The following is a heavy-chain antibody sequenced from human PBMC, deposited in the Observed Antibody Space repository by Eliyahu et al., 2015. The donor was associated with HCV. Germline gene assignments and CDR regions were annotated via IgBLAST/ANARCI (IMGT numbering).Heavy chain of an antibody. CDR2: IRSKAYGGTT. CDR1: GFTFGDYA. Sequence: EVQLVESGGGLVQPGRSLRLSCTASGFTFGDYAMSWFRQAPGKGLEWVGFIRSKAYGGTTEYAASVKGRFTISRDDSKSIAYLQMNSLKTEDTAVYYCTRVRDMITFGGALRAFDYWGQGTLVTVSS. V-gene: IGHV3-49*03. D-gene: IGHD3-16*01. J-gene: IGHJ4*02. CDR3: TRVRDMITFGGALRAFDY.